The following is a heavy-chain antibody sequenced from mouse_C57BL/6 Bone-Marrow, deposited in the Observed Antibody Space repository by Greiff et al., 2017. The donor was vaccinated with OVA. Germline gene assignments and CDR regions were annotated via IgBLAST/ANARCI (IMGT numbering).Heavy chain of an antibody. J-gene: IGHJ4*01. CDR3: ANYGSSPYYAMDY. CDR2: IYPRSGNT. D-gene: IGHD1-1*01. V-gene: IGHV1-81*01. Sequence: VQLQESGAELARPGASVKLSCTASGYTFTSYGISWVKQRTGQGLEWIGEIYPRSGNTYYNEKFKGKATLTADKSSSTAYMELRSLTSEDSAVYFCANYGSSPYYAMDYWGQGTSVTVSS. CDR1: GYTFTSYG.